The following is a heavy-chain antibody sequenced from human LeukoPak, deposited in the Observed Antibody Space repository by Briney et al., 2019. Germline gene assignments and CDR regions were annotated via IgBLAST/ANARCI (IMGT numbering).Heavy chain of an antibody. D-gene: IGHD3-22*01. CDR2: IYPGDSDT. J-gene: IGHJ4*02. CDR1: GYSFTSYW. CDR3: ARQPDSSGYYFDYFDY. Sequence: GESLKISCKGSGYSFTSYWIGWVRQMPGKGLEWMGIIYPGDSDTRYSTSFQGQVTISADKSISTAYLQWSSLKASDTAMYYCARQPDSSGYYFDYFDYWGQGTLVTVSS. V-gene: IGHV5-51*01.